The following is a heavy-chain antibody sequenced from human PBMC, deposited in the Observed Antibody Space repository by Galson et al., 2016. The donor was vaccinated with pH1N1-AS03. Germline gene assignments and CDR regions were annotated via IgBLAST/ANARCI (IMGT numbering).Heavy chain of an antibody. J-gene: IGHJ4*02. CDR3: ARTGFYDILTGSVPPFDF. CDR1: GGSVSSRSYS. CDR2: IFYSGST. Sequence: ETLSLTCTVSGGSVSSRSYSWSWIRQPPGRGLEWIGYIFYSGSTNYNPSLKRRVTISVDRSKNQYSLKLSSVTAADTAVYYCARTGFYDILTGSVPPFDFWGQGILVTVSS. V-gene: IGHV4-61*01. D-gene: IGHD3-9*01.